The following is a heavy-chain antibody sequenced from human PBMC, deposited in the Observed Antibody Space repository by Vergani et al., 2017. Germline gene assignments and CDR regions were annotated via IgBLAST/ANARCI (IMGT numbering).Heavy chain of an antibody. CDR1: GFTFSSYW. CDR3: ARDQKRYSYGQYGMDV. D-gene: IGHD5-18*01. V-gene: IGHV3-74*01. Sequence: EVQLVESGGDLVQPGGSLRLSCAASGFTFSSYWMHWVRQAPGKGLVWVSRINSDGSNTIYADSVKGRFTISRDNAKNSLYLQMNSLRAEDTAVDYCARDQKRYSYGQYGMDVWGQGTTVTVSS. J-gene: IGHJ6*02. CDR2: INSDGSNT.